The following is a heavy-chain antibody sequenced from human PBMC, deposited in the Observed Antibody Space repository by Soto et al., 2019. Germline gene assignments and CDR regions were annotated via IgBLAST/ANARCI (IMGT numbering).Heavy chain of an antibody. J-gene: IGHJ5*02. CDR3: AREGGRLNWFDP. D-gene: IGHD2-15*01. Sequence: EVQLVESGGGLVQPGGSLRLSCAASGFTFSSYSMNWVRQAPGKGLEWVSYISSSTIYYADSVKGRFTISRDNAKNSLYQQMNSLRDEDTAVYYCAREGGRLNWFDPWGQGTLVTVSS. CDR1: GFTFSSYS. CDR2: ISSSTI. V-gene: IGHV3-48*02.